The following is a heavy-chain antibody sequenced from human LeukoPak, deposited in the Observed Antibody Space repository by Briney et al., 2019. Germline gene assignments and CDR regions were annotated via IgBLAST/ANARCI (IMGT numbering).Heavy chain of an antibody. CDR3: ARLDYYDSSGYYYVGAFDI. CDR2: IYHSGSA. J-gene: IGHJ3*02. Sequence: SETLSLTCAVSGGSISSSNWWSWVRQPPGKGLEWIGEIYHSGSANYNPSLKSRVTISVDKSKNQFSLKLSSVTAADTAVYYCARLDYYDSSGYYYVGAFDIWGQGTMVTVSS. V-gene: IGHV4/OR15-8*01. D-gene: IGHD3-22*01. CDR1: GGSISSSNW.